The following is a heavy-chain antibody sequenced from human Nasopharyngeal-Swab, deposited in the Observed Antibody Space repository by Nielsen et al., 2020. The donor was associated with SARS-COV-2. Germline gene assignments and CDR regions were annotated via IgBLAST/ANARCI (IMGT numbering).Heavy chain of an antibody. CDR3: AKDWRYGGGY. V-gene: IGHV3-7*05. Sequence: GESLKISCATSGFTFSNNWMSWVRQAPGKGLEWVASIKGDGSETYYEDSVKGRFTISRDNAKNSLYLQMNSLRAEDTAVYFCAKDWRYGGGYWGQGTLVTVSS. J-gene: IGHJ4*02. CDR1: GFTFSNNW. D-gene: IGHD4/OR15-4a*01. CDR2: IKGDGSET.